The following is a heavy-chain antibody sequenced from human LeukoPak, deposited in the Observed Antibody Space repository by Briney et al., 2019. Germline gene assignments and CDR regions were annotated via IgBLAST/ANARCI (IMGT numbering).Heavy chain of an antibody. CDR3: ARAMVRGVPFDP. CDR1: GGSISSGGYY. CDR2: IYYSGST. Sequence: SETLSLTCTVSGGSISSGGYYWSWIRQHPGKGLEWIGYIYYSGSTYYNPSLKSRVTISVDRSKNQFSLKLSSVTAADTAVYYCARAMVRGVPFDPWGQGTLVTVSS. V-gene: IGHV4-31*03. D-gene: IGHD3-10*01. J-gene: IGHJ5*02.